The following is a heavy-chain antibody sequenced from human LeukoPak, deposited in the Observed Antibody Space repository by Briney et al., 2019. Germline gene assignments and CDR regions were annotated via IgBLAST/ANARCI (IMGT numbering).Heavy chain of an antibody. CDR3: ARDRDGYCTNGVCYFDY. V-gene: IGHV1-2*02. CDR2: INPNSGVT. J-gene: IGHJ4*02. Sequence: ASAKVSCKASGYTFTGYYMHWVRQAPRQGREWMGCINPNSGVTNYAQRFQGRVTMTRDTSISTAYMDLSRLRYDDTAVYYCARDRDGYCTNGVCYFDYWGQGTLVTVSS. D-gene: IGHD2-8*01. CDR1: GYTFTGYY.